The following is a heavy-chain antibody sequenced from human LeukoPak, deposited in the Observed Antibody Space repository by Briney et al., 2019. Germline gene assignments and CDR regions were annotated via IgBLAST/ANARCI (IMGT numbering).Heavy chain of an antibody. J-gene: IGHJ5*02. CDR2: IHNSGST. CDR3: ARGSDYYGSGIKYNWFDP. CDR1: GGSISTDN. V-gene: IGHV4-59*01. Sequence: SETLSLTCTVSGGSISTDNWSWIPHPPGQGLEWIGYIHNSGSTNYNPSLKSRVTISVDTSKNQFSLNLKSVTAADTAVYYCARGSDYYGSGIKYNWFDPWGQGTLVTVSS. D-gene: IGHD3-10*01.